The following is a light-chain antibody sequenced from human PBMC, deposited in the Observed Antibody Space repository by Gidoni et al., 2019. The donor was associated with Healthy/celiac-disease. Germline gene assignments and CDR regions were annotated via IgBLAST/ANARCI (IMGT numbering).Light chain of an antibody. V-gene: IGKV3-20*01. J-gene: IGKJ1*01. CDR1: QSVSSSY. CDR3: QQYGSSPRT. CDR2: GAS. Sequence: EIVLTKSPGTLSLSPGERATLSCRASQSVSSSYLAWYQKKPGQAPRLLIYGASSRATGIPDRFSGSGSGTDFTLTISRLEPEDFAVYYGQQYGSSPRTFXQXTKVEIK.